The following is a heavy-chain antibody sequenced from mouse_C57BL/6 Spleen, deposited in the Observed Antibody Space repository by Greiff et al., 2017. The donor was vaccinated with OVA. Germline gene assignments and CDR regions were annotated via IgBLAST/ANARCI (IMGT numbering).Heavy chain of an antibody. D-gene: IGHD1-1*01. Sequence: QVQLQQPGAELVKPGASVKLSCKASGYTFTSYWMHWVKQRPGQGLEWIGMIHPNSGSTNYNEKFKSKATLTVDKSSSTAYMQLSSLTSEDSAVYYCARERDYYGSSYGYFDVWGTGTTVTVSS. CDR3: ARERDYYGSSYGYFDV. V-gene: IGHV1-64*01. CDR1: GYTFTSYW. J-gene: IGHJ1*03. CDR2: IHPNSGST.